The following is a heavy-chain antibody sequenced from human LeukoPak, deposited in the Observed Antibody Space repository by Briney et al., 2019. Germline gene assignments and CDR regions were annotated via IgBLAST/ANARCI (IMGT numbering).Heavy chain of an antibody. CDR2: VSWNSGSI. J-gene: IGHJ4*02. Sequence: GRYLRLSCAASGFTIEDYAMHRVRQAPGKGLEWGSGVSWNSGSIGYADSVRGRLTISTDNAKTSLYLQMNSLRDEDTALYYCAKDIPRRSAGIDYWGQGTLVTVSS. D-gene: IGHD6-13*01. CDR1: GFTIEDYA. CDR3: AKDIPRRSAGIDY. V-gene: IGHV3-9*01.